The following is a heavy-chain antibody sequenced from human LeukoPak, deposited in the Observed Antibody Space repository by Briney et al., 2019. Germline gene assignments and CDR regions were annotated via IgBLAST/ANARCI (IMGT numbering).Heavy chain of an antibody. V-gene: IGHV1-2*02. CDR1: GYTFTGYY. Sequence: ASVKVSCKASGYTFTGYYMHWVRQAPGQGLEWMGWINPNSGGTNYAQKFQGRVTMTRDTSISTAYMELSRLRSDGTAVYYCARELSLGYCSSTSCGSNWFDPWGQGTLVTVSS. CDR2: INPNSGGT. J-gene: IGHJ5*02. D-gene: IGHD2-2*01. CDR3: ARELSLGYCSSTSCGSNWFDP.